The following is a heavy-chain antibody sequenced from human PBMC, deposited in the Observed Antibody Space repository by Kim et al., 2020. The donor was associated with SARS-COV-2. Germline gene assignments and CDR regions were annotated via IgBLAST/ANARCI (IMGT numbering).Heavy chain of an antibody. CDR1: GGTFSSYA. Sequence: SVKVSCKASGGTFSSYAISWVRQAPGQGLEWMGRIIPILGIANYAQKFQGRVTITADKSTSTAYMELSSLRSEDTAVYYCASDHYYGSGSYPNDPKGWGQGTLVTVSS. V-gene: IGHV1-69*04. D-gene: IGHD3-10*01. J-gene: IGHJ4*02. CDR3: ASDHYYGSGSYPNDPKG. CDR2: IIPILGIA.